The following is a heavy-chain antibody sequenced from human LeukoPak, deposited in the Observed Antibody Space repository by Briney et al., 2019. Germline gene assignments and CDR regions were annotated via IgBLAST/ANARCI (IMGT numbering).Heavy chain of an antibody. V-gene: IGHV3-23*01. Sequence: PGGSLRLSCAASGFTFSNCAMSWVRQAPGKGLEWVSTISNSGGSTYSADSMKGRFTISSDNSKNTLLLQMSGLGAEDTAVYYCAKQTDTTGSRGGAFDIWGQGTMVTVSS. J-gene: IGHJ3*02. CDR1: GFTFSNCA. CDR3: AKQTDTTGSRGGAFDI. D-gene: IGHD3-22*01. CDR2: ISNSGGST.